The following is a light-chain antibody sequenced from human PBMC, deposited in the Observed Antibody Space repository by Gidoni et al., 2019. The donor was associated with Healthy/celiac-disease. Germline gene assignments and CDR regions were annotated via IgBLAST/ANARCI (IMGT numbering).Light chain of an antibody. Sequence: ILMTQPPDSLAVSLGERATINCQSSQSVLYSSNNKNYLAWYQQKPGQPPKLLIFWASTRESGVPDRFSGSGSGTDFTLTISSLQAEDVAVYYCQQYYSTPYSFGQGTKLEIK. J-gene: IGKJ2*03. CDR3: QQYYSTPYS. CDR1: QSVLYSSNNKNY. V-gene: IGKV4-1*01. CDR2: WAS.